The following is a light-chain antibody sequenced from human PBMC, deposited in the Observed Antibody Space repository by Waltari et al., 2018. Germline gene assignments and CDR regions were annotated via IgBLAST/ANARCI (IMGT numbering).Light chain of an antibody. J-gene: IGLJ1*01. Sequence: QSVLTQPPSASGTPGQRVSMSCSGSSSNIGRSSVSWYQQVPGTAPKLLYDRNNQRPSGVPDRFSGSKSGTSASLAISGLRSEDEADYYCAAWDDSLSGRFFGSGTKVTVL. CDR1: SSNIGRSS. CDR3: AAWDDSLSGRF. CDR2: RNN. V-gene: IGLV1-47*01.